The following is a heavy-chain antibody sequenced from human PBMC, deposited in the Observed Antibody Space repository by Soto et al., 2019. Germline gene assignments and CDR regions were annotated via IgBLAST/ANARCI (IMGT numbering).Heavy chain of an antibody. CDR2: IKSKTDGGTT. CDR3: STAPISL. CDR1: GFTFSNVW. J-gene: IGHJ4*02. Sequence: GGSLRLSCVGSGFTFSNVWMSWVRQAPGKGLEWVGRIKSKTDGGTTNYAAPVKGRFTISRDDSKNTLYLQMNSLKTEDTDVYSCSTAPISLWGQGTLVTVSS. V-gene: IGHV3-15*01.